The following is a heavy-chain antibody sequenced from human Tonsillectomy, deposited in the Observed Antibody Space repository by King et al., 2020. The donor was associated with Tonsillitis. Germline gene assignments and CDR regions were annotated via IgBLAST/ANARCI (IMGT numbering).Heavy chain of an antibody. CDR2: ISYDGSNK. J-gene: IGHJ6*04. V-gene: IGHV3-30*03. CDR3: AINIAAAGTTPNYFYCYGMDG. Sequence: VQLVESGGGVVQPGRSLRLSCAASGFTFSSYGMHWVRQAPGKGLEWVAVISYDGSNKYYADSVKGRFTISRDNSKNTLYLQMNSLRAEDTAVYYCAINIAAAGTTPNYFYCYGMDGWGDGTTVTVSS. D-gene: IGHD6-13*01. CDR1: GFTFSSYG.